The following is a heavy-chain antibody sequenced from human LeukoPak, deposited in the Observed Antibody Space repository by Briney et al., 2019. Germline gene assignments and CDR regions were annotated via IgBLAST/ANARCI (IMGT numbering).Heavy chain of an antibody. Sequence: SVKVSCKASGYTFTGYYMHWVRQAPGQGLEWMGWISAYNGDTNYAQKVQGRVTMTTDTSTSTAYMELRSLRSDDTAVYYCARDGAYYDSSRYYYAVGDDYWGQGTLVTVSS. D-gene: IGHD3-22*01. CDR2: ISAYNGDT. J-gene: IGHJ4*02. CDR3: ARDGAYYDSSRYYYAVGDDY. V-gene: IGHV1-18*04. CDR1: GYTFTGYY.